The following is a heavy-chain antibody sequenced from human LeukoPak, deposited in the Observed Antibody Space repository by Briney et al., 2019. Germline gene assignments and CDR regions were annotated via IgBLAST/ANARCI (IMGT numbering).Heavy chain of an antibody. Sequence: SETLSLTCTVSGGSISSYYWSWIRQPPGKGLGWIGYIYYSGSTNYNPSLKSRVTISVHTSKNQFSLKLSSVTAADTAVYYCARHGTRPYYFYGMDVWGQGTTVTVSS. V-gene: IGHV4-59*08. D-gene: IGHD1-1*01. J-gene: IGHJ6*02. CDR2: IYYSGST. CDR1: GGSISSYY. CDR3: ARHGTRPYYFYGMDV.